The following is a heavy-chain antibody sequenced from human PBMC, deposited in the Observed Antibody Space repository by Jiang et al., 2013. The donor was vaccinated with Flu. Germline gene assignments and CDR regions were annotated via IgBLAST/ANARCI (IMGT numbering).Heavy chain of an antibody. CDR1: GLTVSSNY. Sequence: VQLVESGGGLIQPGGSLRLSCTASGLTVSSNYMSWVRQAPGKGLEWVSILYSGGTTYYADSMKGRFTISRDNSRNTLYLQMSSLRVEDTAVYYCARVIIDPYCSTNNCYDYFDYWGQGTLVTVSS. CDR2: LYSGGTT. CDR3: ARVIIDPYCSTNNCYDYFDY. V-gene: IGHV3-53*01. D-gene: IGHD2-2*01. J-gene: IGHJ4*02.